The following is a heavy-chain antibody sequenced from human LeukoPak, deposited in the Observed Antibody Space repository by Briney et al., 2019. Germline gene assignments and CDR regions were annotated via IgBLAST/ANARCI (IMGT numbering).Heavy chain of an antibody. V-gene: IGHV3-23*01. CDR2: ISGSDGST. CDR1: GFTFSNDA. D-gene: IGHD3-10*01. CDR3: AKHKLGSKAKDY. J-gene: IGHJ4*02. Sequence: GGSLRLSCAASGFTFSNDAMSWVRQAPGKGLEWVSAISGSDGSTTYADSVKGRFTISRDNSKNTLYLQMNSLRAEGTAVYYCAKHKLGSKAKDYWGQGTLVTVSS.